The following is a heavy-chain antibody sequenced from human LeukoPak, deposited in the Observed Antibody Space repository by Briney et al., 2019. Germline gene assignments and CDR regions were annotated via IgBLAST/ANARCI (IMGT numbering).Heavy chain of an antibody. CDR1: GGSFSGYY. J-gene: IGHJ4*02. CDR3: ARGQLELPNYFDY. D-gene: IGHD1-7*01. Sequence: PSETLSLTCAVYGGSFSGYYWSWIRQPPGKGLEWIGEINHSGSTNYNPSLKSRVTISVDTSKNQFSLKLSSVTAADTAVYYCARGQLELPNYFDYWGQGTLVTVSS. CDR2: INHSGST. V-gene: IGHV4-34*01.